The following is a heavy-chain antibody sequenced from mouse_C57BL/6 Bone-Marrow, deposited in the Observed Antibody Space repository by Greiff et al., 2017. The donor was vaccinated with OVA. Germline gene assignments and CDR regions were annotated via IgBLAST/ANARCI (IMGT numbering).Heavy chain of an antibody. D-gene: IGHD1-1*01. CDR3: ARSYYGSSSWFAY. CDR1: GYAFSSSW. J-gene: IGHJ3*01. V-gene: IGHV1-82*01. Sequence: VKLMESGPELVKPGASVKISCTASGYAFSSSWMNWVKQRPGQGLEWIGRIYPGDGDTNYNGKFKGKATLTADKSSSTAYMQLSSLTSEDSAVYFCARSYYGSSSWFAYWGQGTLVTVSA. CDR2: IYPGDGDT.